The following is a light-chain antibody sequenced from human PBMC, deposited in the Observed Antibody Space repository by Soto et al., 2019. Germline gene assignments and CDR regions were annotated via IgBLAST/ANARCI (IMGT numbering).Light chain of an antibody. J-gene: IGLJ2*01. CDR1: SSDVGKYNL. CDR3: SSHAGSRTVV. CDR2: EGS. Sequence: QSVLTQPASVSGSPGQSITISCTGTSSDVGKYNLVSWYQQHPGKAPKLMIYEGSKRPSGVSNRFSGSKSGNTASLTISGLQPEDEADYHCSSHAGSRTVVFGGGTKLTVL. V-gene: IGLV2-23*01.